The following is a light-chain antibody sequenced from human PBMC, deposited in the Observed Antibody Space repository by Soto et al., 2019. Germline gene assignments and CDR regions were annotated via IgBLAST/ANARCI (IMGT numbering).Light chain of an antibody. CDR1: QNIRSS. V-gene: IGKV3-20*01. J-gene: IGKJ1*01. CDR2: GAS. CDR3: QQFGSAPEGT. Sequence: EVVMTQSPASLSASPGERVTLSCRASQNIRSSLAWYQQKPGQAPRLLIYGASNRATGIPDRFSGSGSGTDFTLTISRLEPEDFAVYYCQQFGSAPEGTFGQGTKVDIK.